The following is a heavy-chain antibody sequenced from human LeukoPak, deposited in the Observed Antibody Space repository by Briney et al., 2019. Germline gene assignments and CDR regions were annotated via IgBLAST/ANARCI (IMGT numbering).Heavy chain of an antibody. Sequence: ASVKVSFKAFGYSFSGGYYIHWVRQAPGQGLEWLGWINPNSGGANYAQKFQGRVTMTKDTSISTAYMELTSLKSDDTAIYYCAREGSSWSLGYWGQGTLVTVSS. CDR3: AREGSSWSLGY. J-gene: IGHJ4*02. CDR1: GYSFSGGYY. V-gene: IGHV1-2*02. CDR2: INPNSGGA. D-gene: IGHD6-13*01.